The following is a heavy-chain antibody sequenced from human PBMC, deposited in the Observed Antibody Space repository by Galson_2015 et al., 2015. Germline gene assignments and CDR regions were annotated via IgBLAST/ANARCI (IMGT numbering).Heavy chain of an antibody. V-gene: IGHV1-8*01. CDR2: MNPNSGNT. CDR3: ARGAEQWLVLLGKFYYFDY. D-gene: IGHD6-19*01. J-gene: IGHJ4*02. Sequence: SVKVSCKASGYTFTSYDINWVRQATGQGLEWMGWMNPNSGNTGYAQKFQGRVTMTRNTSISTAYMELSSLRSEDTAVYYCARGAEQWLVLLGKFYYFDYWGQGTLVTVSS. CDR1: GYTFTSYD.